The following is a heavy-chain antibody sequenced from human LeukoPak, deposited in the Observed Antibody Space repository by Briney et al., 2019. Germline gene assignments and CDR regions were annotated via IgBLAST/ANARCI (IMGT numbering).Heavy chain of an antibody. Sequence: ASVKASCKASGGAFSSYAIGWVRQAPGQGLEWMGGIIPIFGTANYAQKFQGRVTTTADESTSTAYMELSSLRSEDTAVYYCARDPEGSGSFYKTTPWFDPWGQGTLVTVSS. CDR2: IIPIFGTA. V-gene: IGHV1-69*13. CDR3: ARDPEGSGSFYKTTPWFDP. D-gene: IGHD1-26*01. CDR1: GGAFSSYA. J-gene: IGHJ5*02.